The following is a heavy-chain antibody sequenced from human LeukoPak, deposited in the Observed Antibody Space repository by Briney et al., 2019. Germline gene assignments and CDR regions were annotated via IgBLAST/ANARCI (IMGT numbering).Heavy chain of an antibody. CDR2: IKSNTDGGTT. J-gene: IGHJ4*02. CDR1: GFTFTNAW. Sequence: RGSLRLSCAASGFTFTNAWMRWVRQAPGKGLEWVGRIKSNTDGGTTDYAAPVKGRFTISRDDSKNTLYLQMNSLKTEDTAVYYCSRDVDYWGQGTLVTVSS. CDR3: SRDVDY. V-gene: IGHV3-15*01.